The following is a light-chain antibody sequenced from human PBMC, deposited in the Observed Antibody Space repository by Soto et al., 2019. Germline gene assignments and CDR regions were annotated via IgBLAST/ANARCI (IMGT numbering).Light chain of an antibody. J-gene: IGLJ2*01. CDR2: RDN. CDR1: NSNIGSNS. V-gene: IGLV1-47*01. Sequence: QSVLTQPPSASGTPGQRVTMSCSGSNSNIGSNSVYWYQQLPGTAPKLLISRDNERPSGVPDRISGSKSGTSASLAISGLRSEDEADYYCAAWDDSLSGVVFGGGTKVTVL. CDR3: AAWDDSLSGVV.